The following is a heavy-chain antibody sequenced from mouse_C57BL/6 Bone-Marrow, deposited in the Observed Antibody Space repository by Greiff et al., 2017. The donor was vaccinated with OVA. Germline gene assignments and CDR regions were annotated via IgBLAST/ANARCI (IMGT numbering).Heavy chain of an antibody. CDR2: IYPGNSDT. CDR3: TGIYYGNYRPFYYAMDY. D-gene: IGHD2-1*01. J-gene: IGHJ4*01. V-gene: IGHV1-5*01. Sequence: VQLQQSGTVLARPGASVKMSCKTSGYTFTSYWMHWVKQRPGQGLEWIGAIYPGNSDTSYNQKFKGKAKLTAVTSASTAYMELSSLTNEDSAVYYCTGIYYGNYRPFYYAMDYWGQGTSVTVSS. CDR1: GYTFTSYW.